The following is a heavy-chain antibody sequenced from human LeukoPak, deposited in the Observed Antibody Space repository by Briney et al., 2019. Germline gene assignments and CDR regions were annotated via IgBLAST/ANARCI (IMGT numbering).Heavy chain of an antibody. CDR1: RYSISSGYY. CDR2: IYHSGST. CDR3: AGGTYYYDSSGYLGKVAFDI. V-gene: IGHV4-38-2*02. D-gene: IGHD3-22*01. Sequence: SETLSLTCTVSRYSISSGYYSACIWQPPGKGLEWIGSIYHSGSTYYNPSLKSRVTISVDTSKNQFSLKLSSVTAADTAVYYCAGGTYYYDSSGYLGKVAFDIWGQGTMVTVSS. J-gene: IGHJ3*02.